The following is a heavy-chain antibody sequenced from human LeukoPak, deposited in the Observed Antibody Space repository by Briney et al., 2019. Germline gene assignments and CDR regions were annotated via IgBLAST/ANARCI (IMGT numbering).Heavy chain of an antibody. CDR3: ARDTADYYDSSGYNIGYFDL. CDR2: ISYDGSNK. D-gene: IGHD3-22*01. J-gene: IGHJ2*01. CDR1: GFTFSSYA. V-gene: IGHV3-30-3*01. Sequence: GGSLRLSCAASGFTFSSYAMPWVRQAPGKGLEWVAIISYDGSNKYYADSVKGRFTISRDNSKNTLYLQMNSLRAEDTAVYYCARDTADYYDSSGYNIGYFDLWGRGTLVTVSS.